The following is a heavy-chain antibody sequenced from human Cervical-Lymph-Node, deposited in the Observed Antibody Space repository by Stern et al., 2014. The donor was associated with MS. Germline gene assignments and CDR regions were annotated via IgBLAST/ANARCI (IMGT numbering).Heavy chain of an antibody. D-gene: IGHD5-18*01. CDR1: GYAFTAYY. J-gene: IGHJ4*02. Sequence: QVQLVESGAEVKKPGASVRVSCKPSGYAFTAYYIHWVRQAPGQGLEWVGRINTRHDDTDYAQKFQGRVALTADASISTAYMDLNRLRSDDTAVYYCATLFTTDMMTFDYWGQGTLVTVS. CDR2: INTRHDDT. CDR3: ATLFTTDMMTFDY. V-gene: IGHV1-2*06.